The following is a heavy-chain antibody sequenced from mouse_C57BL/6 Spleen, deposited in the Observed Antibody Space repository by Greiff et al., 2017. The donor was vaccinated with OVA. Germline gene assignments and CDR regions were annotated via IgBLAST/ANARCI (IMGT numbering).Heavy chain of an antibody. CDR2: IYPGDGDT. V-gene: IGHV1-82*01. CDR1: GYAFSSSW. Sequence: QVQLKESGPELVKPGASVKISCKASGYAFSSSWMNWVKQRPGKGLEWIGRIYPGDGDTNYNGKFKGKAKLTDDKSSSTAYMQLSSLTSEDSVVYVCARVYYGSSYPYWCFDVWGTGTTVTVSS. J-gene: IGHJ1*03. CDR3: ARVYYGSSYPYWCFDV. D-gene: IGHD1-1*01.